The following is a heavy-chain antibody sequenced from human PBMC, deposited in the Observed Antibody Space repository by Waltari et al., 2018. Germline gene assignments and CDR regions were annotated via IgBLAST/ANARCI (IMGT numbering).Heavy chain of an antibody. CDR3: ARASVVVTDYYYGMDV. Sequence: QVQLVQSGAEVKKHGSSVKLSCKASGGTFSSYATTWVGQSPGQGLEWRGRIIPSFGTANYAQKFQGRVTITADESTSTAYMELSSLRSEDTAVYYCARASVVVTDYYYGMDVWGQGTTVTVSS. J-gene: IGHJ6*02. V-gene: IGHV1-69*15. CDR2: IIPSFGTA. CDR1: GGTFSSYA. D-gene: IGHD3-22*01.